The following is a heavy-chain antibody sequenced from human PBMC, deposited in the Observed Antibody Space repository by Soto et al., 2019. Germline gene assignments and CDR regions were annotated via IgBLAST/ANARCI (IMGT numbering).Heavy chain of an antibody. J-gene: IGHJ4*02. CDR2: ISAYIGNT. V-gene: IGHV1-18*04. Sequence: GASVKVSCKDSGYTFTSYGISWVRQAPGQGLEWMGWISAYIGNTNSAQKLQGRVTMITDTSTSTAYMQLRSLRSDYTAVYYCAGGYSYGYWGYWGQGTPVTVSS. D-gene: IGHD5-18*01. CDR1: GYTFTSYG. CDR3: AGGYSYGYWGY.